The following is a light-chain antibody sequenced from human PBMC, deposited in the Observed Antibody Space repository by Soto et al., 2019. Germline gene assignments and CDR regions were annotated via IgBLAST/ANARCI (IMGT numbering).Light chain of an antibody. CDR3: SSQAAGATVL. J-gene: IGLJ2*01. Sequence: QSALTQPASVSGSPGQSITISCTGTSSDVGAYNFVSWYQQFPGKAPKLMNYEVSNRPSGVSDRFSGSKSGNTASRIISGRRPEDEADYYCSSQAAGATVLFGGGTKLTVL. CDR1: SSDVGAYNF. CDR2: EVS. V-gene: IGLV2-14*01.